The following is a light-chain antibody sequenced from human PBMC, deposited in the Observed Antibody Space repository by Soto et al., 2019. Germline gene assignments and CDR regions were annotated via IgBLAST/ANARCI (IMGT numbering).Light chain of an antibody. J-gene: IGKJ1*01. Sequence: DIQMTQSPSTLSTSVGDRVTITCRASHNIRTLLSWYQQKPGKAPKPLIYKASSLDSGVPSRFSGSGSGTEFTLTISSLQPDDFATYYCQQYNSYSWTFGQGTRWIS. CDR3: QQYNSYSWT. CDR1: HNIRTL. CDR2: KAS. V-gene: IGKV1-5*03.